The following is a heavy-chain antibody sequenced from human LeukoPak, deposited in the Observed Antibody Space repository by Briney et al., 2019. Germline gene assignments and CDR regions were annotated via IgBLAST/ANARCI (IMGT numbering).Heavy chain of an antibody. CDR1: GFTFSSYS. D-gene: IGHD5-12*01. CDR2: ISSSSSYI. V-gene: IGHV3-21*01. CDR3: ARDGSGYGSGYYYGMDV. Sequence: GGSLRLSCAASGFTFSSYSMNWVRQAPGKGLEWVSSISSSSSYIYYADSVKGRFTISRDNAKNSLYLQMNSLRAEDTAVYYCARDGSGYGSGYYYGMDVWGQGTTVTVSS. J-gene: IGHJ6*02.